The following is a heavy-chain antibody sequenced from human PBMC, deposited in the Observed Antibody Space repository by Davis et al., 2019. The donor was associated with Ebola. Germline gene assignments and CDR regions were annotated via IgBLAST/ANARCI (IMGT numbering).Heavy chain of an antibody. CDR3: ARGNDHYGKGDEDYYYYYGIDV. D-gene: IGHD3-16*02. J-gene: IGHJ6*02. CDR2: IIPIFATT. CDR1: GGTFSTYG. V-gene: IGHV1-69*13. Sequence: SVQVPCKASGGTFSTYGLTWVRQPPGQGLEWMGVIIPIFATTKYEPKSQGRVTLTADESTGTAYMELNTLRPEDTAVYYCARGNDHYGKGDEDYYYYYGIDVWGQGTTVTVSS.